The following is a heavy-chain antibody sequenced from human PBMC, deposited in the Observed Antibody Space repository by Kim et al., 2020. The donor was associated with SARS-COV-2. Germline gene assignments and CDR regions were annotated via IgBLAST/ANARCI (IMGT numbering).Heavy chain of an antibody. CDR2: ISGSGGST. V-gene: IGHV3-23*01. D-gene: IGHD4-17*01. Sequence: GGSLRLSCAASGFTFSSYAMSWVRQAPGKGLEWVSAISGSGGSTYYADSVKGRFTISRDNSKNTLYLQMNSLRAEDTAVYYCGKVGRLYGAGPYYSMDVWGQGTTVTVSS. CDR1: GFTFSSYA. J-gene: IGHJ6*02. CDR3: GKVGRLYGAGPYYSMDV.